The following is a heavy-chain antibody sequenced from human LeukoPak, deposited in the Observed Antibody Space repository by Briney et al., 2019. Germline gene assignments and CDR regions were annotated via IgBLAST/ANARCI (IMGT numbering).Heavy chain of an antibody. V-gene: IGHV1-2*02. D-gene: IGHD3-9*01. J-gene: IGHJ5*02. Sequence: ASVKVSCKASGYTFTGYYVHWVRQAPGQGLEWMGWINPNSGGTNYAQKFQGRVTMTRDTSISTAYMELSRLRSDDTAVYYCAREVGDVLTGYYNVIDWFDPWGQGTLVTVSS. CDR2: INPNSGGT. CDR1: GYTFTGYY. CDR3: AREVGDVLTGYYNVIDWFDP.